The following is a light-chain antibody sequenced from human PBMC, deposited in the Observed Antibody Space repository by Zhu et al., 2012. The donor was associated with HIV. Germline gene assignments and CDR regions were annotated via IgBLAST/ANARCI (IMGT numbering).Light chain of an antibody. CDR2: GAS. J-gene: IGKJ1*01. V-gene: IGKV3-20*01. CDR3: QQYGSSPWT. Sequence: EIVLTQFPRTLSSSPGKRATLSCRATQSVNRNFLAWYQQRAGQAPRLLIYGASTRATGIPDRFSGSVSGTDFTLTISRLEPEDFAVYYCQQYGSSPWTFGPGTKV. CDR1: QSVNRNF.